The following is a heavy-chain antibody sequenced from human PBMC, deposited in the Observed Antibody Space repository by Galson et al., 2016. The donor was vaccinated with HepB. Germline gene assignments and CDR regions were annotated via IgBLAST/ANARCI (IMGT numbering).Heavy chain of an antibody. Sequence: SLRLSCAASGFTFSSYWMHWVRQVPGKGLVWVSRINSDGSSTSYADSVKGRFTISRDNAKNTLYLQMNSLGDEDTAVYYCARDAEYSNGWFPHYWSQGTLVTVSS. D-gene: IGHD6-19*01. CDR1: GFTFSSYW. CDR3: ARDAEYSNGWFPHY. V-gene: IGHV3-74*01. J-gene: IGHJ4*02. CDR2: INSDGSST.